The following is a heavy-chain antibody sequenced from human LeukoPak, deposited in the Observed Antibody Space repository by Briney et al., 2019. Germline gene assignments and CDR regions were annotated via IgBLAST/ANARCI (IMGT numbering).Heavy chain of an antibody. CDR3: ARGTGEVYSYGRYYFDY. Sequence: ASVKVSCKASGYTFTGYYMHWVRQAPGQGLEWMGWINPNSGGTNYAQKFQGRVTMTRDTSISTAYMELSRLRSDDTAVYYCARGTGEVYSYGRYYFDYWGQGTLVTVSS. CDR1: GYTFTGYY. CDR2: INPNSGGT. D-gene: IGHD5-18*01. V-gene: IGHV1-2*02. J-gene: IGHJ4*02.